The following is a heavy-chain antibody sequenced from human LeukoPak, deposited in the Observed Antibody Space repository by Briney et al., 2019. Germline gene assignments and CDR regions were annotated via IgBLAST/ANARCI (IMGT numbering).Heavy chain of an antibody. J-gene: IGHJ4*02. CDR1: GGSISSSSYY. CDR2: IYYSGST. Sequence: SETLSLTCTVSGGSISSSSYYWGWIRQPPGKGLEWLGSIYYSGSTYYNPSLKSRVTISVDTSKNQFSLKLSSVTAADTAVYYCARLVGSSWYHEVLLGRDYWGQGTLVTVSS. CDR3: ARLVGSSWYHEVLLGRDY. D-gene: IGHD6-13*01. V-gene: IGHV4-39*01.